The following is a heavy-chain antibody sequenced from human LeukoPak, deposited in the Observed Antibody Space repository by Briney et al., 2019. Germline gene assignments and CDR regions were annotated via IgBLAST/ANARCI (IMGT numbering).Heavy chain of an antibody. CDR1: GFTFSSYW. V-gene: IGHV3-30-3*01. J-gene: IGHJ4*02. Sequence: GGSLRLSCAAPGFTFSSYWMHWVRQAPGKGLEWVAVISYDGSNKYYADSVKGRFTISRDDSKNTLYLQMNNLRAEDTAVYYCARSRDGFDYWGQGTLVTVSS. D-gene: IGHD5-24*01. CDR3: ARSRDGFDY. CDR2: ISYDGSNK.